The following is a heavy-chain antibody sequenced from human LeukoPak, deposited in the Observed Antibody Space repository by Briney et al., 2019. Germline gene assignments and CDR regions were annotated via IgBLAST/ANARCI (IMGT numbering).Heavy chain of an antibody. CDR1: GFTFSSYS. Sequence: GGSLRLSCAASGFTFSSYSMNWVRQAPGKGLEWVSSISSSSSYIYYADSVKGRFTISRDNAKNSLYLQMNGLRAEDTAVYYCARDSGWLRFHYWGQGTLVTVSS. CDR3: ARDSGWLRFHY. J-gene: IGHJ4*02. CDR2: ISSSSSYI. V-gene: IGHV3-21*04. D-gene: IGHD5-12*01.